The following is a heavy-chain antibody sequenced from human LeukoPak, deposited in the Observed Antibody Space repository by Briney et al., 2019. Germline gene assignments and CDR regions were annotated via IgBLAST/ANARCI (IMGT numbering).Heavy chain of an antibody. CDR3: ARKAVYDMLPGYYDY. V-gene: IGHV4-34*01. Sequence: PSETLSLTCAVYGGSFSGYDWSWIRQAPGKGLEWIGEINHSGSTNYNPSLKSRVTISVDTSKNQFSLKLSSVPAADTAVYYCARKAVYDMLPGYYDYWGQGTLVTVSS. CDR1: GGSFSGYD. CDR2: INHSGST. J-gene: IGHJ4*02. D-gene: IGHD3-9*01.